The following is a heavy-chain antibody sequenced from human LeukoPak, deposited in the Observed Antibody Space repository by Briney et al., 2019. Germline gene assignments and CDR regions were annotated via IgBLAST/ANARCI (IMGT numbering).Heavy chain of an antibody. D-gene: IGHD3-22*01. V-gene: IGHV3-23*01. J-gene: IGHJ4*02. CDR1: GFTFSSYG. CDR2: ISGSGGST. Sequence: QPGGSLRLSCAASGFTFSSYGMSWVRQAPGKGLEWVSAISGSGGSTYYADSVKGRFTISRDNSKNTLYLQMNSLRAEDTAVYYCAKDLYYYDSSGPLDYWGQGTLVTVSS. CDR3: AKDLYYYDSSGPLDY.